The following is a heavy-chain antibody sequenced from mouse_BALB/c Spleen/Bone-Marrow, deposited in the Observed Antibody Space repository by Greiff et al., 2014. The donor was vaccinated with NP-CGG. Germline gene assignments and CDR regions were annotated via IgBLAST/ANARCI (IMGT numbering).Heavy chain of an antibody. CDR3: ARYATATYWFAY. J-gene: IGHJ3*01. Sequence: VNLVESGAELVKPGASVKLSCKASGYTFTSYWMHWVKQRPGQGLEWIGEINPSNGRTNYNEKFKSKATLTVDKSSSTAYMQLSSLTSEDSAVYYCARYATATYWFAYWGQGTLVTVSA. CDR2: INPSNGRT. D-gene: IGHD1-2*01. V-gene: IGHV1S81*02. CDR1: GYTFTSYW.